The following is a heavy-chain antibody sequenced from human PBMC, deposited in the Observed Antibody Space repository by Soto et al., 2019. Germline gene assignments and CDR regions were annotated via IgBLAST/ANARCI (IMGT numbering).Heavy chain of an antibody. Sequence: PGGSLRLSCAASGFTFSSYGMHWVRQAPGKGLEWVAVISYDGSNKYYADSVKGRFTISRDNSKNTLYLQMNSLRAEDTAVYYCAKEGIAAAGFDYWGQGTLVTVSS. CDR1: GFTFSSYG. J-gene: IGHJ4*02. D-gene: IGHD6-13*01. CDR2: ISYDGSNK. CDR3: AKEGIAAAGFDY. V-gene: IGHV3-30*18.